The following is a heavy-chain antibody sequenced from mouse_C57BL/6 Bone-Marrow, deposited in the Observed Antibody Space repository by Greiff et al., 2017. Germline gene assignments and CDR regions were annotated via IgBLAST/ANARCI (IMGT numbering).Heavy chain of an antibody. CDR2: IRSKSNNYAT. CDR1: GFSFNTYA. Sequence: EVQVVESGGGLVQPKGSLKLSCAASGFSFNTYAMNWVRQAPGKGLEWVARIRSKSNNYATYYAESVKDRFTISRDDSESMLYLQMNNLKTEDTAMYYCVRHEGCYYAMDDWGPGTSVTVSS. V-gene: IGHV10-1*01. J-gene: IGHJ4*01. CDR3: VRHEGCYYAMDD.